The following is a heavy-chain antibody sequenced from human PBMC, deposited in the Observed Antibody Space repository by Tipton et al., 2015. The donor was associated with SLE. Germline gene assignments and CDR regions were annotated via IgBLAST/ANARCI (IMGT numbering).Heavy chain of an antibody. Sequence: GSLRLSCEVSGFTFSDYYMSWIRQAPGKGLEWVSQITSSGLTSHYADSVKGRFSISRDNAKNSLYLQMDSLRAEDTALYYCARGRQVVVIAPVDYWGQGTLITVSS. CDR2: ITSSGLTS. CDR1: GFTFSDYY. CDR3: ARGRQVVVIAPVDY. J-gene: IGHJ4*02. D-gene: IGHD2-21*01. V-gene: IGHV3-11*01.